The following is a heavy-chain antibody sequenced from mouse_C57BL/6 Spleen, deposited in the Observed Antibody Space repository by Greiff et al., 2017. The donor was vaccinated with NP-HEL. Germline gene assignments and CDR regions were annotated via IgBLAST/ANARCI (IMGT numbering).Heavy chain of an antibody. D-gene: IGHD1-1*01. CDR3: ARACYGSSYNYFDY. V-gene: IGHV1-80*01. Sequence: VQLQQSGAELVKPGASVKISCKASGYAFSSYWMNWVKQRPGKGLEWIGQIYPGDGDTNYNGKFKGKATLTADKSSSTAYMQLSSLTSEDSAVYFCARACYGSSYNYFDYWGQGTTLTVSS. CDR2: IYPGDGDT. J-gene: IGHJ2*01. CDR1: GYAFSSYW.